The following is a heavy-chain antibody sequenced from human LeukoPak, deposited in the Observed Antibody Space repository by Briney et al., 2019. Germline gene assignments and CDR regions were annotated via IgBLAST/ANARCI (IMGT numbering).Heavy chain of an antibody. CDR3: GRDWGVEARPGYMDV. CDR2: TYYSGST. Sequence: PSETLSLTCAVYGGSFSGYYWSWIRQPPGKGLEWIGNTYYSGSTNYHPSLKSRVTILVASTKKQYSLMLSSGTAAATADYFAGRDWGVEARPGYMDVGGKGTTVTVPS. D-gene: IGHD6-6*01. CDR1: GGSFSGYY. V-gene: IGHV4-59*01. J-gene: IGHJ6*03.